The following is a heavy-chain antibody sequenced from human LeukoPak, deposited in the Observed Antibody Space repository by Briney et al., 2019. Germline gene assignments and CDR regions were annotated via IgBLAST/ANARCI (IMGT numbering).Heavy chain of an antibody. CDR3: ATPSGTYYNGPEYFDY. Sequence: PSETLSLTCTVSGGSISSYYWSWIRQPPGKGLEWIGYIYYSGSTNYNPSLKSRVTISVDTSKNQFSLKLSSVTAADTAVYYCATPSGTYYNGPEYFDYWGQGTLVTVSS. CDR1: GGSISSYY. D-gene: IGHD3-10*01. J-gene: IGHJ4*02. V-gene: IGHV4-59*08. CDR2: IYYSGST.